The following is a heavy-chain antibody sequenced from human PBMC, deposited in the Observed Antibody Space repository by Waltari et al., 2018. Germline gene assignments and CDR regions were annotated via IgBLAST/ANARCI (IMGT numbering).Heavy chain of an antibody. Sequence: QVNLVESGGGLAQPGGSLRLSCATSGFTFSIFGMHWVRQGPGKGLEWVALIWFDGSDKFYADSVRGRFTISRDNSARTLYLDMDSLRLDDTAMYYCAKDAFGNTYLDFWGQGTLVTVSS. V-gene: IGHV3-30*02. CDR1: GFTFSIFG. J-gene: IGHJ4*02. CDR3: AKDAFGNTYLDF. D-gene: IGHD2-2*02. CDR2: IWFDGSDK.